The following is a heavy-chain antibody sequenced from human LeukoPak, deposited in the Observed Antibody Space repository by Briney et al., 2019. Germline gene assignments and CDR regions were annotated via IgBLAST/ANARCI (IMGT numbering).Heavy chain of an antibody. CDR3: ARDRGVAAHLDY. J-gene: IGHJ4*02. V-gene: IGHV3-33*01. CDR2: IWFEGTNK. CDR1: GFTFSNYG. D-gene: IGHD5-12*01. Sequence: QPGGSLRLSCAASGFTFSNYGMHWVRQAPGKGLEWVAVIWFEGTNKYYADSVRGRFTISRDNSKNTLYLQMSSLRAEDTAVYYCARDRGVAAHLDYWGQGTLVTVSS.